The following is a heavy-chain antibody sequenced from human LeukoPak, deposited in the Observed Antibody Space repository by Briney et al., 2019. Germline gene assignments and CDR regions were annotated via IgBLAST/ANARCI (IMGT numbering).Heavy chain of an antibody. CDR3: AREDEVGVPAATRTIWFDP. Sequence: GASVKVSCKASGYTFTGYYMHWVRQAPGQGLEWMGWINPNSGGTNYAQKFQGRVTMTRDTSISTAYMELSRLRSDDTAVYYCAREDEVGVPAATRTIWFDPWGQGTLVTVSS. CDR2: INPNSGGT. V-gene: IGHV1-2*02. CDR1: GYTFTGYY. D-gene: IGHD2-2*01. J-gene: IGHJ5*02.